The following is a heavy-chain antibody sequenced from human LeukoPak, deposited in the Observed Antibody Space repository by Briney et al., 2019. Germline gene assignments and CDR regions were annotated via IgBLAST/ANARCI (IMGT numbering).Heavy chain of an antibody. CDR2: IYTSGST. V-gene: IGHV4-4*07. J-gene: IGHJ5*02. CDR1: GGSISSYY. CDR3: ARALTTVTADCWFDP. Sequence: SEALSLTCTVPGGSISSYYWSWIRQPAGKGLEWIGRIYTSGSTNYNPSLKSRVTMSVDTSKNQFSLKLSSVTAADTAVYYCARALTTVTADCWFDPWGQGTLVTVSS. D-gene: IGHD4-17*01.